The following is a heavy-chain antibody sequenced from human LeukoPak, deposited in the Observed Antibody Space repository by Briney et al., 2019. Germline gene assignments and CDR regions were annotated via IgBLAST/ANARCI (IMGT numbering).Heavy chain of an antibody. Sequence: GESLQISCKGSGYSFTSFWIAWVRQMPGKGLECMGIIYPGDSDTRYSPSFQGQVTISADKSISTAYLQWSSLKASDTAMYYCAREGVIAAGGQNWFDPWGQGTLVTVSS. CDR1: GYSFTSFW. J-gene: IGHJ5*02. D-gene: IGHD6-13*01. CDR3: AREGVIAAGGQNWFDP. V-gene: IGHV5-51*01. CDR2: IYPGDSDT.